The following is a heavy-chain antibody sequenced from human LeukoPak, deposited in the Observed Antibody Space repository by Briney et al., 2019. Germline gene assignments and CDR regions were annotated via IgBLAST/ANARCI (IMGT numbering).Heavy chain of an antibody. J-gene: IGHJ5*02. CDR3: ARSMVRGVPNWFDP. CDR1: GGTFSSYT. V-gene: IGHV1-69*06. CDR2: IIPMFPTA. D-gene: IGHD3-10*01. Sequence: ASVKVSCKASGGTFSSYTITWVRQAPGQGLEWMGGIIPMFPTADYAQKVQGSVTITADKFTTTAYMELSSLRSDDTAVYYCARSMVRGVPNWFDPWGQGTLVTVSS.